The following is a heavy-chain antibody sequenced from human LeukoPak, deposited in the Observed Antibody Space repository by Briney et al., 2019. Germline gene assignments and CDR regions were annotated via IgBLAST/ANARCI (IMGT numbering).Heavy chain of an antibody. Sequence: GGSLRLSCAASGFTFSSYAMSWVRQAPGKGLEWASAISGSGGSTYYADSVKGRFTISRDNSKNTLYLQMNGLRAEDTAVYYCAKVSFGELLGFDYWGQGTLVTVSS. CDR2: ISGSGGST. D-gene: IGHD3-10*01. CDR3: AKVSFGELLGFDY. V-gene: IGHV3-23*01. J-gene: IGHJ4*02. CDR1: GFTFSSYA.